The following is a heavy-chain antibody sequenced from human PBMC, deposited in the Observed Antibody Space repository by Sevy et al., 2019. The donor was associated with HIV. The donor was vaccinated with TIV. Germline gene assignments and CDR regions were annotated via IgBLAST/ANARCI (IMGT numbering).Heavy chain of an antibody. V-gene: IGHV1-2*02. CDR2: INPNSGGT. CDR3: ARGRIAVASEKNRHYYFDY. CDR1: GYTFTGYY. Sequence: ASVKVSCKASGYTFTGYYMHWVRQAPGQGLEWMGWINPNSGGTNYAQKFQGRVTMTRDTSISTAYMELSRLRSDDTAVYYCARGRIAVASEKNRHYYFDYWGQGTLVTVSS. D-gene: IGHD6-19*01. J-gene: IGHJ4*02.